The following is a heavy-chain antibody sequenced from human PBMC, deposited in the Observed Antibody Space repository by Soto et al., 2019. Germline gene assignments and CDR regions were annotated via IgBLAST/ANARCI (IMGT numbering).Heavy chain of an antibody. V-gene: IGHV4-39*01. CDR1: GGSISSSSYY. Sequence: SETLSLTCTVSGGSISSSSYYWGWIRQPPGKGLEWIGSIYYSGSTYYNPSLKSRVTISVDTSKNQFSLKLSSVTAADTAVYYCARHNCSGGSCYSGHWFDPWGQGTLVTVSS. CDR2: IYYSGST. CDR3: ARHNCSGGSCYSGHWFDP. J-gene: IGHJ5*02. D-gene: IGHD2-15*01.